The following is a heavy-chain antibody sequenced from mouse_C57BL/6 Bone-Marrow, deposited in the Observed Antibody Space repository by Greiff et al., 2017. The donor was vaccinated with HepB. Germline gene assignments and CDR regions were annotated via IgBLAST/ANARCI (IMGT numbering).Heavy chain of an antibody. V-gene: IGHV1-54*01. D-gene: IGHD1-1*01. J-gene: IGHJ4*01. CDR3: ARGDTGLMDY. CDR2: INTGSGGT. CDR1: GYAFTNYL. Sequence: VQLQQSGAELVRPGTSVKVSCKASGYAFTNYLIEWVKQRPGQGLEWIGVINTGSGGTNFNEKFKGKATLTADKSSSTAYMQLSSLTSEDSAGYFCARGDTGLMDYWGQGTSVTVSS.